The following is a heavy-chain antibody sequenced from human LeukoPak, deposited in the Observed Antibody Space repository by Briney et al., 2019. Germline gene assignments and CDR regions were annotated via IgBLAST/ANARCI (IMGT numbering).Heavy chain of an antibody. Sequence: GGSLRLSCAASGFTFSSYAMSWVRQAPGKGLEWVSAISGSGGSTYYADSVKGRFTISRDNSKNTLSLQMNSLRAEDTAVYYCAKDRSLDYDRQKGAFDIWGQGTMVTVSS. J-gene: IGHJ3*02. CDR1: GFTFSSYA. CDR3: AKDRSLDYDRQKGAFDI. CDR2: ISGSGGST. D-gene: IGHD3-22*01. V-gene: IGHV3-23*01.